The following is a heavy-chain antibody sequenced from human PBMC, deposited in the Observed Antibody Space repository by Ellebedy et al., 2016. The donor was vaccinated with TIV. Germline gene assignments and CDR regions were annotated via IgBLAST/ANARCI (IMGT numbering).Heavy chain of an antibody. CDR3: ASGVFTRWDY. CDR1: GGSISSSSYY. J-gene: IGHJ4*02. V-gene: IGHV4-39*07. Sequence: MPGGSLRLSCIVSGGSISSSSYYWGWIRQPPGKGLEWIGSIYYSGSTNYNPSLKSRVTISVDTSKNQFSLKLSSVTAADTAVYYCASGVFTRWDYWGQGTLVTVSS. D-gene: IGHD2-15*01. CDR2: IYYSGST.